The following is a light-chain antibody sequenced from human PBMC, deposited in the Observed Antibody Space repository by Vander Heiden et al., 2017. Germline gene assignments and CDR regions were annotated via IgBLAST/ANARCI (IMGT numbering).Light chain of an antibody. CDR2: EDN. CDR1: GGSIVGNY. V-gene: IGLV6-57*02. Sequence: FMLPQPHSMSESPGKTVTISCTGYGGSIVGNYVQWFQQRPAGAPTTVIYEDNRRPSGVPDRFSGSIDRSYNSASLTFAGLKTEDGADSYCQSYDDSDQGVIGGGTKLTVL. CDR3: QSYDDSDQGV. J-gene: IGLJ2*01.